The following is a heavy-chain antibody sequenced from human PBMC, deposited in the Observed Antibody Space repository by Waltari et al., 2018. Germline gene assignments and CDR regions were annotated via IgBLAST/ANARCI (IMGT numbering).Heavy chain of an antibody. CDR2: IIPILGIA. D-gene: IGHD3-10*01. CDR1: GGPFSSYS. Sequence: QVQLVQSGAEVKKPGSSVKVSCKASGGPFSSYSISLGRQAPGQGLEWMGRIIPILGIANYAQKFQGRVTITADESTSTAYMELSSLRSEDTAVYYCASGLRYYGMDVWGQGTTVTVSS. V-gene: IGHV1-69*04. CDR3: ASGLRYYGMDV. J-gene: IGHJ6*02.